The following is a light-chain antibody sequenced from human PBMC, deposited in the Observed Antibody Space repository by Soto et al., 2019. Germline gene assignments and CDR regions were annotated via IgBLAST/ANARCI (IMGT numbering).Light chain of an antibody. CDR3: QHYDNAIT. V-gene: IGKV3-20*01. CDR2: GAS. CDR1: QSVSSNN. J-gene: IGKJ5*01. Sequence: EIVLTQSPGTLSLSPGKTATLSCRASQSVSSNNLAWYHQKPGQTPSLLIDGASTRATGIPDRFSGSGSGTDFTLTISKLAPEDFTVYECQHYDNAITVGQGTLLEIE.